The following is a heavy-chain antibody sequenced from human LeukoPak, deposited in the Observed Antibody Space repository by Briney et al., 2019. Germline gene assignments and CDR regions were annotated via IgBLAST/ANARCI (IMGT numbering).Heavy chain of an antibody. Sequence: SETLSLTCSVSAGSVSSYYWNWIRQPAGKGLEWIGRVFNTGTTNYNPSLKSRVTMSLDTSKSQFSLSLSSVTAADTTIYWCAKSGDFYFGMDIWGQGTTVTVSS. CDR2: VFNTGTT. CDR3: AKSGDFYFGMDI. J-gene: IGHJ6*02. CDR1: AGSVSSYY. V-gene: IGHV4-4*07. D-gene: IGHD2-15*01.